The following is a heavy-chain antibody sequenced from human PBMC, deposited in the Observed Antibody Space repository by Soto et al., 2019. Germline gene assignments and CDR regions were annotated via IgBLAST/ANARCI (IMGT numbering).Heavy chain of an antibody. CDR2: INAGNGNT. CDR3: ARDRFDCSGGSCYYYYYGMDV. Sequence: GASVKVSCKASGYTFTSYAMHWVRQAPGQRLEWMGWINAGNGNTKYSQKFQGRVTITRDTSASTAYMELSSLRFEDTAVYYCARDRFDCSGGSCYYYYYGMDVWGQGTTVTVSS. J-gene: IGHJ6*02. V-gene: IGHV1-3*01. CDR1: GYTFTSYA. D-gene: IGHD2-15*01.